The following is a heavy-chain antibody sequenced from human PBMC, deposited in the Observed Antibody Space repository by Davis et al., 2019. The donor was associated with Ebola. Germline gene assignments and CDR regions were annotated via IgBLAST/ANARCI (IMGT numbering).Heavy chain of an antibody. CDR2: ISYDGSNK. V-gene: IGHV3-30-3*01. Sequence: GESLKISCAASGFTFSSYAMHWVRQAPGKGLEWVAVISYDGSNKYYADSVKGRFTISRDNAKNSLYLQINSLRAEDTAVYYCARGSITIFGVVTPLDYWGQGTLVTVSS. CDR1: GFTFSSYA. J-gene: IGHJ4*02. CDR3: ARGSITIFGVVTPLDY. D-gene: IGHD3-3*01.